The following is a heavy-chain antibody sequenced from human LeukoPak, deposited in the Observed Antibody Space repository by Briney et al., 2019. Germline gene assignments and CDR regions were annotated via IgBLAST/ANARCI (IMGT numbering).Heavy chain of an antibody. Sequence: SETLSLTCTVSGISPSTYYWSWVRQPPGKGLEWIGYVHHTGSADYNPSLKSRVTISLDMSKSQFSLKLTSATAADTAVYYCARDSWDYIAMDVWGPGTTVTVSS. CDR3: ARDSWDYIAMDV. CDR1: GISPSTYY. V-gene: IGHV4-59*01. J-gene: IGHJ6*02. D-gene: IGHD4/OR15-4a*01. CDR2: VHHTGSA.